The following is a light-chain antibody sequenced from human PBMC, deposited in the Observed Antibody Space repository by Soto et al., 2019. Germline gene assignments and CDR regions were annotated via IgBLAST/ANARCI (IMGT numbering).Light chain of an antibody. J-gene: IGKJ1*01. CDR3: MQPAQFPRT. V-gene: IGKV2-24*01. CDR1: QSLVDSAGNTH. Sequence: DIVMTQTTLSSPVTLGQPASISCRSSQSLVDSAGNTHLSWLQQRPGQPPRLLIYKVSNRFSGVPVRFSSSGAGTDVTLQISMLEAEDVGLYYCMQPAQFPRTLGQGTKVEIK. CDR2: KVS.